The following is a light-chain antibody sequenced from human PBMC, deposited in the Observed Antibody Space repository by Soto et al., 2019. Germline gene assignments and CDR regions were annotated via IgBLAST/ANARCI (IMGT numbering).Light chain of an antibody. Sequence: QLVLTQSPSASASLGASVKLTCTLSSGHSTYAIAWHQQQPEKGPRYLMKLNSDGSHSKGDGIPDRFSGSSSGAERYLTISRLQSEDEADYYCQTWGTGPWVFAAGTKLTVL. CDR3: QTWGTGPWV. V-gene: IGLV4-69*01. J-gene: IGLJ3*02. CDR2: LNSDGSH. CDR1: SGHSTYA.